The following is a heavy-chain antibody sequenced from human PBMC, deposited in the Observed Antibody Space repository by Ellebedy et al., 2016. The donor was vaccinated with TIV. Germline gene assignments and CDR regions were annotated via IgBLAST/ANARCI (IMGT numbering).Heavy chain of an antibody. CDR2: IKQDGSEK. V-gene: IGHV3-7*03. D-gene: IGHD3-10*01. CDR3: AIRGRY. Sequence: PGGSLRLSCAASGFTFPPYWMSWVRQAPGKGLEWVANIKQDGSEKYYVDSVKGRFTISRDNAKNSLYLQMNSLRAEDTAVYYCAIRGRYWGQGTLVTVSS. J-gene: IGHJ4*02. CDR1: GFTFPPYW.